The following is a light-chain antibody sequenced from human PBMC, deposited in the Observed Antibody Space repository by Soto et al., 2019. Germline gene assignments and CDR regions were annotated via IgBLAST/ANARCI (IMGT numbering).Light chain of an antibody. CDR2: SAS. J-gene: IGKJ4*01. CDR1: QGISNY. Sequence: DIQMTQSPSSLSASVGDRVTITCRASQGISNYLGWFQQKPGQAPKSLIYSASSLQSGVPSKFSGSGSGTDFTLIISSLQPEDSATYYCHQYNSLPLTFGGGTNVEI. V-gene: IGKV1-16*02. CDR3: HQYNSLPLT.